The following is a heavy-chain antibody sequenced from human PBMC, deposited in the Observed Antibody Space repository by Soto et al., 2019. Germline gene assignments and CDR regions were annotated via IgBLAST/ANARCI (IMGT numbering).Heavy chain of an antibody. CDR1: GGSFSGYY. CDR2: INHSGST. CDR3: ARARVVVPAAMGYYYGMDV. J-gene: IGHJ6*02. V-gene: IGHV4-34*01. Sequence: QVQLQQWGAGLLKPSETLSLTCAVYGGSFSGYYWSWIRQPPGKGLEWMGEINHSGSTNYNPSLKSRVTISVDTSKNQFSLKLSSVTAADTAVYYCARARVVVPAAMGYYYGMDVWGQGTTVTVSS. D-gene: IGHD2-2*01.